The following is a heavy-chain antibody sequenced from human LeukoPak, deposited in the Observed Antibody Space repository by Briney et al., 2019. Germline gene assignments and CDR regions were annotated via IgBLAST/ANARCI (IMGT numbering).Heavy chain of an antibody. CDR2: INHSGST. Sequence: PSETLSLTCAVYGGSFSGYYWSWIRQPPGKGLEWIGEINHSGSTNYNPSLKSRVTISVDTSKNQFSLKLSSVTAADTAVYYCAWASFLTDAFDIWGQGTMVTVSS. CDR1: GGSFSGYY. J-gene: IGHJ3*02. V-gene: IGHV4-34*01. CDR3: AWASFLTDAFDI. D-gene: IGHD2/OR15-2a*01.